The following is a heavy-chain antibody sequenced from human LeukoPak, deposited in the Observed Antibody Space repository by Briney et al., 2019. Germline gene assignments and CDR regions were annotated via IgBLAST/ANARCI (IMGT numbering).Heavy chain of an antibody. CDR1: GYTFTSYG. D-gene: IGHD1-26*01. J-gene: IGHJ4*02. V-gene: IGHV1-18*01. Sequence: ASVKVSCKASGYTFTSYGISWVRQAPGQGLEWMGWIGAYNGNTNYAQKLQGRVTMTTDTSTSTAYMELRSLRSDDTAVYYCAGDSGTYYRLDYWGQGTLVTVSS. CDR2: IGAYNGNT. CDR3: AGDSGTYYRLDY.